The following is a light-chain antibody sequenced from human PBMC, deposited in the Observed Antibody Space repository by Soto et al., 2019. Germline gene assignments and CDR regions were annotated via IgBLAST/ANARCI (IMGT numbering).Light chain of an antibody. CDR1: QSVSSN. J-gene: IGKJ5*01. CDR3: QQYTGPPTT. CDR2: GAS. Sequence: EIEMTQSPATLSVSPGERATLSCRASQSVSSNLAWYQQKPGQAPRLLIYGASTRATGIPARFSGSGSGTDFTLTITRLEPEDSAVYFCQQYTGPPTTFGQGTRLEIK. V-gene: IGKV3-15*01.